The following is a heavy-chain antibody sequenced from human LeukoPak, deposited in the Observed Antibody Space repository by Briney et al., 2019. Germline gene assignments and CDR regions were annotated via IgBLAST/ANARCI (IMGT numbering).Heavy chain of an antibody. CDR2: IYSGGRT. J-gene: IGHJ3*02. D-gene: IGHD2-15*01. CDR1: GFIASSNY. V-gene: IGHV3-66*01. CDR3: AREADCSGGNCYRGAFDI. Sequence: GGSLRLSCAVSGFIASSNYMTWVRQAPGKGLEWVSVIYSGGRTYYADSVKGRFTTSRDNSKNTLYLQMNSLTAEDTAVYYCAREADCSGGNCYRGAFDIWGQGTMITVSS.